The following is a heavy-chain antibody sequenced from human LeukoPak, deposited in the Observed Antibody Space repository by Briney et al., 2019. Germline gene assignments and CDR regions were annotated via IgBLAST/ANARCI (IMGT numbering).Heavy chain of an antibody. J-gene: IGHJ4*02. CDR1: GFTFSSYA. CDR3: AKRVQGNTGPFHC. Sequence: PGGSLRLSCAASGFTFSSYAMSWVRQAPGKGLEWVSAISGSGGSTYYADSVKGRFTISRDNSKNTLRLQMNSLRDEDTAVYYCAKRVQGNTGPFHCWGQGTLASVSS. V-gene: IGHV3-23*01. D-gene: IGHD4-23*01. CDR2: ISGSGGST.